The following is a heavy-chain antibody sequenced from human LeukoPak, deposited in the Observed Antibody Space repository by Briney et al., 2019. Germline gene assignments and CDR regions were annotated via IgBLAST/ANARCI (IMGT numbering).Heavy chain of an antibody. Sequence: GGSLRLSCAASGFTFSSYWMSWVRQAPGKGLEWAANIKQDGSEKYYVDSVKGRFTISRDNAKNSLYLQMNSLRAEDTAVYYCARVKGSSSRWFDPWGQGTLVTVSS. CDR1: GFTFSSYW. J-gene: IGHJ5*02. CDR2: IKQDGSEK. V-gene: IGHV3-7*05. CDR3: ARVKGSSSRWFDP. D-gene: IGHD6-6*01.